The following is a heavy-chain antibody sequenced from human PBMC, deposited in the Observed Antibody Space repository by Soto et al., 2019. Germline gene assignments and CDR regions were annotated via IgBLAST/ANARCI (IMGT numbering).Heavy chain of an antibody. V-gene: IGHV3-11*01. CDR2: ISSSGSTI. Sequence: GGSLRLSCAASGFPFSDYYMSWIRQAPGKGLEWVSYISSSGSTIYYADSVKGRFTISRDNAKNSLYLQMNSLRAEDTAVYYCARGREYRSRFPSRLKEAELDYWGQGTLVTVSS. J-gene: IGHJ4*02. D-gene: IGHD3-3*01. CDR1: GFPFSDYY. CDR3: ARGREYRSRFPSRLKEAELDY.